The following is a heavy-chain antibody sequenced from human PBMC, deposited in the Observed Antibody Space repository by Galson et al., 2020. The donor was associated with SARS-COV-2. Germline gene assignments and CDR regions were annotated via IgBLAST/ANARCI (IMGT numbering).Heavy chain of an antibody. CDR3: ARDKYRRFDP. CDR2: IHYSGGT. J-gene: IGHJ5*02. D-gene: IGHD2-2*02. Sequence: SETLSLTCTVSGGSVSSGAYYWSRIRQPPEKGLEWIGSIHYSGGTNYNPSLKSRVTILLDTSKNQFSLRLSSVTAADTAVYYCARDKYRRFDPWGQGTLVTVSS. CDR1: GGSVSSGAYY. V-gene: IGHV4-61*08.